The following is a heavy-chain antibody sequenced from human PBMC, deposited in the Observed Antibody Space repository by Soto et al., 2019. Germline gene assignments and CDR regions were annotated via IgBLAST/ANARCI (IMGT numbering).Heavy chain of an antibody. D-gene: IGHD6-19*01. CDR2: LNTDGSIT. CDR3: VRGLGAVAGTES. J-gene: IGHJ5*02. Sequence: GGSLRLSCAASGFTFSSYWMHWVGLAPGRGLVWVSRLNTDGSITAYADSVKGRFTISRDNAKNTVFLQMNSLRAEDTAVYYCVRGLGAVAGTESWGQGTRVTVSS. V-gene: IGHV3-74*01. CDR1: GFTFSSYW.